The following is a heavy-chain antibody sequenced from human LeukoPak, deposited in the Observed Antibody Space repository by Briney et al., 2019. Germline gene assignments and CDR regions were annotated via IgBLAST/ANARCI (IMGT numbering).Heavy chain of an antibody. D-gene: IGHD6-13*01. CDR3: ASSYSSRFYYMDV. V-gene: IGHV4-4*07. CDR1: GGSISSYY. J-gene: IGHJ6*03. CDR2: IYSSGST. Sequence: KPSETLSLTCTVSGGSISSYYWSWIRQPAGKGLEWIGRIYSSGSTTYNPSLKSRVTMSVDTSKNQFSLKVTSVTAADTAVYYCASSYSSRFYYMDVWGKGTTVTISS.